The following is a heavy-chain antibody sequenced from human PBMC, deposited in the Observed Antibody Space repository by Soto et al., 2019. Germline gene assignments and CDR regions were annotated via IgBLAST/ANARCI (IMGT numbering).Heavy chain of an antibody. V-gene: IGHV3-30*18. CDR3: AKGSRYCSSTSCYSPSYYYYYYMDV. D-gene: IGHD2-2*01. CDR1: GFTFSSYG. CDR2: ISYDGSNK. Sequence: GGSLRLSCAASGFTFSSYGMHWVRQAPGKGLEWVAVISYDGSNKYYADSVKGRFTISRDNSKNTLYLQMNSRRAEDTAVYYCAKGSRYCSSTSCYSPSYYYYYYMDVWGKGTTVTVSS. J-gene: IGHJ6*03.